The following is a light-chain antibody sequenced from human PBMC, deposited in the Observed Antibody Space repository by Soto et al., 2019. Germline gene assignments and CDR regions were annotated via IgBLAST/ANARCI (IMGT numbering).Light chain of an antibody. CDR2: DSS. CDR1: QTISNW. J-gene: IGKJ1*01. CDR3: QQSYSTWWT. V-gene: IGKV1-5*01. Sequence: DIQMTQSPSTLSASVGDRVTITCRASQTISNWLAWYQQKPGKAPKLLIYDSSNLESGVPSRFSGSGSGTEFTLTISSLQPEDFATYYCQQSYSTWWTFGQGTKVDIK.